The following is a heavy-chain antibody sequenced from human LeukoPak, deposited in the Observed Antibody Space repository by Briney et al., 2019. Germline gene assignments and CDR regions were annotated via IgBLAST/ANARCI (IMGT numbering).Heavy chain of an antibody. J-gene: IGHJ3*01. D-gene: IGHD3-22*01. CDR1: GYSISGGYY. V-gene: IGHV4-38-2*01. CDR2: MRLSGSS. Sequence: SETLSLTCGVSGYSISGGYYWGWIRQSPGKGLEWIATMRLSGSSYYNPSLKSRVILSVRTPKNQFSLILTSVPAADTAVYYCVRMGVSYYYDSSTYYPVAFDVWGQGTMVTVS. CDR3: VRMGVSYYYDSSTYYPVAFDV.